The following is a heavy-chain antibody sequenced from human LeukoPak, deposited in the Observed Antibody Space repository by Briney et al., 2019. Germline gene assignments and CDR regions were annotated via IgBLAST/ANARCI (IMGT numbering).Heavy chain of an antibody. CDR3: AKDRLGYSSSVKWFDP. CDR2: ISSSSSTI. Sequence: GGSLRLSCAASGFTFSSYSMNWVRQAPGKGLEWVSYISSSSSTIYYADSVKGRFTISRDNAKNTLYLQMNSLRAEDTAVYYCAKDRLGYSSSVKWFDPWGQGTLVTVSS. CDR1: GFTFSSYS. V-gene: IGHV3-48*01. J-gene: IGHJ5*02. D-gene: IGHD6-6*01.